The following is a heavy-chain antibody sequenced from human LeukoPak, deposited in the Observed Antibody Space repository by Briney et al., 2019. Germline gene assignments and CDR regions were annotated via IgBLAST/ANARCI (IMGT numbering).Heavy chain of an antibody. D-gene: IGHD3-22*01. CDR2: IIPIFGTA. Sequence: SVKVSCKASGYTFTSYGISWVRQAPGQGLEWMGGIIPIFGTANYAQKFQGRVTITADESTSTAYMELSSLRSEDTAVYYCARDLPNYYDSSGYWNWFDPWGQGTLVTVSS. V-gene: IGHV1-69*13. J-gene: IGHJ5*02. CDR3: ARDLPNYYDSSGYWNWFDP. CDR1: GYTFTSYG.